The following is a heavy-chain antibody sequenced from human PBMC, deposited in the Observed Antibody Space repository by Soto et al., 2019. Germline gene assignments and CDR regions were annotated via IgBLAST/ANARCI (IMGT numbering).Heavy chain of an antibody. CDR1: GYTFTGYY. V-gene: IGHV1-2*04. CDR3: ARGAGIVVVVAATLAFDI. Sequence: GASVKVSCKASGYTFTGYYMHWVRQAPGQGLEWMGWINPNSGGTNYAQKFQGWVTMTRDTSISTAYMELSRLRSDDTAVYYCARGAGIVVVVAATLAFDIWGQGTMVTV. CDR2: INPNSGGT. D-gene: IGHD2-15*01. J-gene: IGHJ3*02.